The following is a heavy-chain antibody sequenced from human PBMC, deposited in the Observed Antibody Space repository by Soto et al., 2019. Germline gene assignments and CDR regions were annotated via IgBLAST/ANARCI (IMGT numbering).Heavy chain of an antibody. Sequence: GGSLRLSCAASGFTFSSYSMNWVRQAPGKGLEWVSYISSSSSTIYYADSVKGRFTISRDNAKNSLYLQMNSLRAEDTAVYYCARDPRRWNGDYLLYYYYYYYMDVWGKGTTVTVSS. D-gene: IGHD4-17*01. CDR2: ISSSSSTI. CDR1: GFTFSSYS. J-gene: IGHJ6*03. V-gene: IGHV3-48*01. CDR3: ARDPRRWNGDYLLYYYYYYYMDV.